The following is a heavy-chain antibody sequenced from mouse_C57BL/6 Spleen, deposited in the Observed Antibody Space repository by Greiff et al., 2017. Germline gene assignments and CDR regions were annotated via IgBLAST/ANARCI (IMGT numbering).Heavy chain of an antibody. D-gene: IGHD2-12*01. V-gene: IGHV1-82*01. CDR2: IYPGDGDT. J-gene: IGHJ2*01. CDR3: ARSVDYTYFGY. Sequence: VQLQQSGPELVKPGASVKISCKASGYAFSSSWMNWVKQRPGKGLEWIGRIYPGDGDTNYNGKFKGKATLTADKSSSTAYMQLSSLTSEDSAVYFCARSVDYTYFGYWGQGTTLTVAS. CDR1: GYAFSSSW.